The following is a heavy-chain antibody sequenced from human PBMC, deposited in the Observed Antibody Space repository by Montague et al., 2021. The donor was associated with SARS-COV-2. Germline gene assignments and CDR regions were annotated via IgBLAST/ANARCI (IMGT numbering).Heavy chain of an antibody. Sequence: SETLSLTCTVSSGSISSYYWDWIRQSPGKGLEWIGYIYYSGSTKYNPYLKSRVTISVDTSKSQMSLRLNSVTAADTAVYYCAGDRGRFWHFDLWGRGTLVTVSS. V-gene: IGHV4-59*01. CDR2: IYYSGST. J-gene: IGHJ2*01. D-gene: IGHD5-12*01. CDR1: SGSISSYY. CDR3: AGDRGRFWHFDL.